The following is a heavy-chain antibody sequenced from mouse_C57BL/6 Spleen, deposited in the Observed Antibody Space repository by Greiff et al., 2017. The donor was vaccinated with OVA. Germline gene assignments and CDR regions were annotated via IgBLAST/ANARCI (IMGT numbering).Heavy chain of an antibody. V-gene: IGHV6-3*01. J-gene: IGHJ3*01. CDR1: GFTFSNYW. Sequence: EVKVEESGGGLVQPGGSMKLSCVASGFTFSNYWMNWVRQSPEKGLEWVAQIRLKSDNYATHYAESVKGRFTISRDDSKSSVYLQMNNLRAEDTGIYYCTGDGRLEGFAYWGQGTLVTVSA. D-gene: IGHD2-3*01. CDR2: IRLKSDNYAT. CDR3: TGDGRLEGFAY.